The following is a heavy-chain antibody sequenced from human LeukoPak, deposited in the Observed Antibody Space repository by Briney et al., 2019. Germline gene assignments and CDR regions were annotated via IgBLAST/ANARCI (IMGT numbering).Heavy chain of an antibody. CDR2: ISTTGTTM. V-gene: IGHV3-11*01. Sequence: NAGGSLRLSCAASGFTFSDYYMTWIRQAPGKGLGWVSYISTTGTTMYYADSVKGRFTISRDNAKNSLYLQMNSLRAEDTAVYYCARDGVLRYFDSYYYYYMDVWGKGTTVTISS. D-gene: IGHD3-9*01. J-gene: IGHJ6*03. CDR1: GFTFSDYY. CDR3: ARDGVLRYFDSYYYYYMDV.